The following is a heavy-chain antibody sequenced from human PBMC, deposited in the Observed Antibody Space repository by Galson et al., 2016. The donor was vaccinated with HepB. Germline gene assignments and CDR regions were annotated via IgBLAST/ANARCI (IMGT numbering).Heavy chain of an antibody. CDR3: AKDYAVAARPPDY. V-gene: IGHV3-30*18. J-gene: IGHJ4*02. CDR1: GFSFRNFG. Sequence: SLRLSCAAPGFSFRNFGMSWVRQAPGKGLEWVAVISYDGSNRYYADSVKGRFTISRDNSKNTLYLQMNNLRPEDTAVYYCAKDYAVAARPPDYWGQGTLVTVSS. CDR2: ISYDGSNR. D-gene: IGHD6-6*01.